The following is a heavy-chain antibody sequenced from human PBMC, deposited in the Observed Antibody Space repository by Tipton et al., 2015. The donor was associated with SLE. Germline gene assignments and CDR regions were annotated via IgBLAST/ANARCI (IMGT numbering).Heavy chain of an antibody. D-gene: IGHD2-15*01. CDR1: GASVSSFC. CDR3: ARATCSVGVCYFDY. CDR2: VCNSGSA. Sequence: LRLSCTVSGASVSSFCWNWIRQSPGKGLEWIGCVCNSGSANYDPSLKSRGTISVDTSRDQFSLRLNSVTAADTAVYYCARATCSVGVCYFDYWGQGALVTVSS. V-gene: IGHV4-59*02. J-gene: IGHJ4*02.